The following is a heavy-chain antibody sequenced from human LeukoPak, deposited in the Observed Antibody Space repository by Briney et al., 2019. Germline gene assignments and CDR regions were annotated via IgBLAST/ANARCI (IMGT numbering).Heavy chain of an antibody. V-gene: IGHV3-30*02. CDR2: IRYDGSNK. Sequence: GGSLRLSCAASGFTFSSYGMHWVRQAPGKGLEWVAFIRYDGSNKYYADSVKGRFTISRDNSKNTLYLQMNSLRAEDTAVYYCAKDSLVVPAAIFDYWGQGTLVTVSS. J-gene: IGHJ4*02. CDR3: AKDSLVVPAAIFDY. CDR1: GFTFSSYG. D-gene: IGHD2-2*01.